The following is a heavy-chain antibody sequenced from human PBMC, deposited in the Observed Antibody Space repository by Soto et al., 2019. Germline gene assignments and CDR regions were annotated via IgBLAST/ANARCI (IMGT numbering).Heavy chain of an antibody. J-gene: IGHJ3*02. CDR2: INPSGGST. CDR1: GYTFTSYY. V-gene: IGHV1-46*03. Sequence: ASVKVSCKASGYTFTSYYMHWVRQAPGQGLEWMGIINPSGGSTSYAQKFQGRVTMTRDTSTSTVYMELSSLRSEDTAVYYCALEPREYCSGGSCNAFDIRAQRTTVTGSS. D-gene: IGHD2-15*01. CDR3: ALEPREYCSGGSCNAFDI.